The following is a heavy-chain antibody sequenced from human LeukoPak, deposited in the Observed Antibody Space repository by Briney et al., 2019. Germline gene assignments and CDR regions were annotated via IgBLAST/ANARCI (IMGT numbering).Heavy chain of an antibody. D-gene: IGHD5-18*01. CDR3: AKEWTDNIQLWFFDY. J-gene: IGHJ4*02. V-gene: IGHV3-30*18. CDR1: GFTFSSYG. Sequence: PGGSLRLSCAASGFTFSSYGMSWVRQAPDKGLEWVAVISSDGNNKNYADSVKGRFTISRDNSKNTLYLQVNSLRVEDTAVYYCAKEWTDNIQLWFFDYWGQGTLVTVSS. CDR2: ISSDGNNK.